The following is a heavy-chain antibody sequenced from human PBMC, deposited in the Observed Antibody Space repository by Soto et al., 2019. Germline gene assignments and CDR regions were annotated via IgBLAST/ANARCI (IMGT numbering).Heavy chain of an antibody. V-gene: IGHV4-31*03. CDR2: IYYSGST. CDR1: GGSISSGSYY. Sequence: SETLSLTCTVSGGSISSGSYYWTWIRQQQGKGLEWIGYIYYSGSTYYNPSLKSRVTISVDTSKNQFSLKLSSVTAADTAVYYCARSSSGSYYQQYWGKGALVTVSS. CDR3: ARSSSGSYYQQY. J-gene: IGHJ4*02. D-gene: IGHD3-10*01.